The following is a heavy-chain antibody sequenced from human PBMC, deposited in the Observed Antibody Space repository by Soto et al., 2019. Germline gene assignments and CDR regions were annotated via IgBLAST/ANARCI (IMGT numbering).Heavy chain of an antibody. Sequence: PGGSLRLSCAASGFTFSDYPMNWIRQAPGKGLEWVSYISSSGNTIYYADSVKGRFTISRDNAKNSLSLQMNSLRAEDTAVYYCARDRSHRRGYSGYNWFDPWGQGTLVTVSS. V-gene: IGHV3-11*01. CDR2: ISSSGNTI. CDR1: GFTFSDYP. D-gene: IGHD5-12*01. CDR3: ARDRSHRRGYSGYNWFDP. J-gene: IGHJ5*02.